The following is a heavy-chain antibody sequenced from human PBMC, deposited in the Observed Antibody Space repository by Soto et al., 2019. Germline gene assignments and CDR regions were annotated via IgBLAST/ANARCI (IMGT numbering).Heavy chain of an antibody. Sequence: GGSLRLSCAASGFTFSSYSMNWVRQAPGKGLEWVSYISSSSSTIYYADSVKGRFTISRDNAKNSLYLQMNSLRAEDTAVYYCARINGIAVAGTPYWGQGTLVTVSS. D-gene: IGHD6-19*01. CDR2: ISSSSSTI. J-gene: IGHJ4*02. CDR1: GFTFSSYS. CDR3: ARINGIAVAGTPY. V-gene: IGHV3-48*01.